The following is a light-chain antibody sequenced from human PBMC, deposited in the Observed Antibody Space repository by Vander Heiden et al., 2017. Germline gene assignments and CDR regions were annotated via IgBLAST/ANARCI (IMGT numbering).Light chain of an antibody. CDR3: NQALQTVIV. V-gene: IGKV2-28*01. J-gene: IGKJ4*01. CDR2: LGS. Sequence: DIVMTQSPLSLPVTPGEPASISCRSSQSLLHSNGYNYLDWYLQKPVQSPQLLIYLGSNRASGVPDRFRGSGSGTDFTLKISRVEAEDVGVYYCNQALQTVIVFGGGTKVEIK. CDR1: QSLLHSNGYNY.